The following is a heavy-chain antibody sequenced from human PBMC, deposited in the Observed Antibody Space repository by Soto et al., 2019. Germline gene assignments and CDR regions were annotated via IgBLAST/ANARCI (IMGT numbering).Heavy chain of an antibody. V-gene: IGHV2-5*02. D-gene: IGHD6-19*01. CDR1: GFSLSSTRVA. J-gene: IGHJ4*02. CDR3: AHSVVAGLGYYFHY. CDR2: IYWDDDK. Sequence: QITLKESGPPLVKPTQTLTLTCTFSGFSLSSTRVAVGWIRQPPGKALEWLALIYWDDDKRYIPVLKSRLTITTHTSKNQVGLTMTNNDPVDTATYYCAHSVVAGLGYYFHYWGQGTLVTVSS.